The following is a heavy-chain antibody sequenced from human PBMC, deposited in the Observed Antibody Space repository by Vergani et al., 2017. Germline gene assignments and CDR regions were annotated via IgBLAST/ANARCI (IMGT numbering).Heavy chain of an antibody. Sequence: EVHLVESGGGLVQPGGSLRLSCAASGFTFSSYAMSWVRQAPGKGLEWVSAISGSGGSTYYADSVKGRFTISRDNSKKTLYLQMNSLRAEDTAVYYCAKDRASYSSSWSPWFDPWGQGTLVTVSS. CDR1: GFTFSSYA. V-gene: IGHV3-23*04. CDR2: ISGSGGST. CDR3: AKDRASYSSSWSPWFDP. J-gene: IGHJ5*02. D-gene: IGHD6-13*01.